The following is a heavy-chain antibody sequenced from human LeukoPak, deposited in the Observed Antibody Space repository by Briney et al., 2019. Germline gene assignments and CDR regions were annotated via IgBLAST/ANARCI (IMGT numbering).Heavy chain of an antibody. J-gene: IGHJ3*02. CDR2: ISSSSSYI. CDR3: AREGYLAAFDI. D-gene: IGHD1-1*01. V-gene: IGHV3-21*04. Sequence: PGVSLRLSCGASGFTFSSYSMNWVRQAPGKGLEWVSSISSSSSYIYYADSVKGRFTISRDNAKNSLYLQMNSLRAEDTAVYYCAREGYLAAFDIWGQGTMVTVSS. CDR1: GFTFSSYS.